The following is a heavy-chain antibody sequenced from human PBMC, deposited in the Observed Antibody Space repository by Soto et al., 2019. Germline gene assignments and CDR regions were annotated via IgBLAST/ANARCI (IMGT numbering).Heavy chain of an antibody. J-gene: IGHJ4*02. D-gene: IGHD6-19*01. V-gene: IGHV4-30-4*01. CDR3: ARESAYPEKYSSGWYDPPFDY. CDR1: GGSISSGDYY. Sequence: QVQLQESGPGLVKPSQTLSLTCTVSGGSISSGDYYWSWIRQPPGKGLEWIGYIYYSGSTYYNPSLKSRVTISVDTSKNQFSLKLSSVTAADTAVYYCARESAYPEKYSSGWYDPPFDYWGQGTLVTVSS. CDR2: IYYSGST.